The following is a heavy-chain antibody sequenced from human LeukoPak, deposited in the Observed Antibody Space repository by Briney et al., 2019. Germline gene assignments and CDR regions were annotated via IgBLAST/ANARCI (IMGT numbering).Heavy chain of an antibody. D-gene: IGHD2-8*01. CDR1: GGSLSSYY. CDR2: IYYSGST. J-gene: IGHJ3*02. Sequence: PSETLSLTCTVSGGSLSSYYWSWIRHPPGKGLEWIGYIYYSGSTNYNPSLKSRVTISVDTSKNQFSLKLSSVTAADTAVYYCARLKGVLGAFDIWGQGTMVTVSS. CDR3: ARLKGVLGAFDI. V-gene: IGHV4-59*08.